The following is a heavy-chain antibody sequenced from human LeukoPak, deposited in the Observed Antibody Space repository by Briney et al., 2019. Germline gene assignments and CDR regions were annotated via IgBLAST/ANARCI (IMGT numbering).Heavy chain of an antibody. CDR3: ARAAYCSDSSCYSWD. CDR2: INTNTGNP. V-gene: IGHV7-4-1*02. J-gene: IGHJ4*02. D-gene: IGHD2-15*01. CDR1: GYTFTSYG. Sequence: EASVKVSCKASGYTFTSYGISWVRQAPGQGLEWMGWINTNTGNPTYAQDFTGRFVLSLDTSVNTAYLEISSLKPEDTAVYYCARAAYCSDSSCYSWDWGQGTLVTVSS.